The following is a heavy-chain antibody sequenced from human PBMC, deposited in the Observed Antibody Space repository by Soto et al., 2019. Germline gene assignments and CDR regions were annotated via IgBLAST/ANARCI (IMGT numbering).Heavy chain of an antibody. Sequence: SETLSLTCTISGGSISVYYWSWIRQPPGQALEWIGYIYDSGSPYYNPSLRSRVIISADTSKNQISLKLTSATAADTAVYYCARGVGSSPPRYWGRGTLVTAPQ. J-gene: IGHJ4*02. CDR2: IYDSGSP. CDR3: ARGVGSSPPRY. V-gene: IGHV4-59*01. CDR1: GGSISVYY. D-gene: IGHD1-26*01.